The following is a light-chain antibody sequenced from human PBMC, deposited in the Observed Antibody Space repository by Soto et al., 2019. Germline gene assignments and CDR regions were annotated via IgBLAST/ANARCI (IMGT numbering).Light chain of an antibody. V-gene: IGKV3-15*01. J-gene: IGKJ2*01. Sequence: EIVMTQSPVTLSVSPRERATLSCRASQSFSSNLAWYQQNPGQAPRLLIYDAATRATGIPAWFSGSGSGTELTLTIRSLQSEDFAIYYCQHFNIWPYTFGQGAKVDIK. CDR3: QHFNIWPYT. CDR2: DAA. CDR1: QSFSSN.